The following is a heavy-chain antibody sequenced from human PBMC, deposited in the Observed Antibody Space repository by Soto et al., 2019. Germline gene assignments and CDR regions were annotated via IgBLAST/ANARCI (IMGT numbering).Heavy chain of an antibody. CDR3: ARRRITMVWGVINHFDY. CDR1: GGSFSGYY. V-gene: IGHV4-34*01. J-gene: IGHJ4*02. CDR2: INHSGST. D-gene: IGHD3-10*01. Sequence: SETLSLTCAVYGGSFSGYYWSWIRQPPGKGLEWIGEINHSGSTNYNPSLKSRVTISVDTSKNKFSLKLSSVTAADTAVYYCARRRITMVWGVINHFDYWGQGTLVTVSS.